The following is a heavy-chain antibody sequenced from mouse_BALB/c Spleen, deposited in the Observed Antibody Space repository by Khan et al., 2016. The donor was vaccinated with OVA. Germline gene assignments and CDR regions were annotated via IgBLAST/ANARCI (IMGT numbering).Heavy chain of an antibody. CDR3: ASHLTGSFAY. Sequence: VHLKESGGDLVKPGGSLKLSCAASGFTFSSYSMSWVRQTPDKRLEWVASISSGGDYTYYPDIVKGRFTISRDNAKNTLYLQMSSLKSEDTAMYYCASHLTGSFAYWGQGTLVTVSA. J-gene: IGHJ3*01. CDR1: GFTFSSYS. V-gene: IGHV5-6*01. CDR2: ISSGGDYT. D-gene: IGHD4-1*01.